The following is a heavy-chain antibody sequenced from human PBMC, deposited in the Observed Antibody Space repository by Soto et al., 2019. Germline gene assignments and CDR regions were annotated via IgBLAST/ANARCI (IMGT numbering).Heavy chain of an antibody. V-gene: IGHV5-51*01. CDR1: GYSFTSYW. Sequence: PGESLKISCKGSGYSFTSYWIGWVRQMPGKGLEWMGIIYPGDSDTRYSPSFQGQVTISADKSISTAYLQGSSLKASDTAMYYCARTNYYDSRGYYSPHIYYDYYGMDVWGQGTTVTVSS. CDR3: ARTNYYDSRGYYSPHIYYDYYGMDV. CDR2: IYPGDSDT. D-gene: IGHD3-22*01. J-gene: IGHJ6*02.